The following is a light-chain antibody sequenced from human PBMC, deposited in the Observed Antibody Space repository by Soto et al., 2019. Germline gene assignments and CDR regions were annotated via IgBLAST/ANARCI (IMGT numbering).Light chain of an antibody. CDR2: EVS. V-gene: IGLV2-8*01. J-gene: IGLJ3*02. Sequence: QSALTQPPSASGSPGQSVTISCTGTSSDVGGYNYVSWYQQHPGKAPKLTIYEVSNRPSGVADRFSGSKSGNTASLTVAGLQAEDEADYYCSSYAGGSTLVFGGGTKVTVL. CDR3: SSYAGGSTLV. CDR1: SSDVGGYNY.